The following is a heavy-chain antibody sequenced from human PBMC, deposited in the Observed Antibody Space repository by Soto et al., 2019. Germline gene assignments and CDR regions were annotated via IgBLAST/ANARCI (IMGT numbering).Heavy chain of an antibody. CDR3: ARTDSGDYVPPLDY. Sequence: QVQLVQSGAEVKKPGASVKVSCKASGYTFSNYGISWVRQAPGQGLEWMGTISVYNGDTNYAQKFQGRVTMTTDTSTSTAHMEVRSLRSDDTAVYYCARTDSGDYVPPLDYSGQGTLVTVSS. J-gene: IGHJ4*02. V-gene: IGHV1-18*01. D-gene: IGHD4-17*01. CDR2: ISVYNGDT. CDR1: GYTFSNYG.